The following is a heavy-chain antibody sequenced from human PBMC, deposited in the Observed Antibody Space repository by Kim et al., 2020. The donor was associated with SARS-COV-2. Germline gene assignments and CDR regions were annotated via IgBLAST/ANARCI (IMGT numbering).Heavy chain of an antibody. CDR3: ARHVGYYDSSGYFSY. CDR1: GYSFTSYW. J-gene: IGHJ4*02. Sequence: GESLKISCKGSGYSFTSYWISWVRQMPGKGLEWMGRIDPSDSYTNYSPSFQGHVTISADKSISTAYLQWSSLKASDTAMYYCARHVGYYDSSGYFSYWGQGTLVTVSS. CDR2: IDPSDSYT. V-gene: IGHV5-10-1*01. D-gene: IGHD3-22*01.